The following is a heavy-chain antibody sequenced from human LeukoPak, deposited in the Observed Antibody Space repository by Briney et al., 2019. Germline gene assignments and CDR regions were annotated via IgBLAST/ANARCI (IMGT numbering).Heavy chain of an antibody. J-gene: IGHJ6*02. V-gene: IGHV3-33*06. CDR2: IWFDGSNR. Sequence: GGSLRLSCEASGFTFRNYGMHWVRQAPGKGLDWVGVIWFDGSNRYYADSVKGRFTISRDNSKNTLYLQVSSLRVDDTAVYYCAKAASSSWPSYYYGMDVWGQGTTVTVSS. CDR1: GFTFRNYG. CDR3: AKAASSSWPSYYYGMDV. D-gene: IGHD6-13*01.